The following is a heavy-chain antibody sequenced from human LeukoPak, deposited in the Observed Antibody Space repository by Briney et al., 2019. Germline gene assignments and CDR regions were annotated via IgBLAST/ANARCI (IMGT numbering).Heavy chain of an antibody. V-gene: IGHV4-39*07. D-gene: IGHD3-22*01. CDR3: ARDPGYYDSSGYYKGWFDP. CDR2: IYYSGST. Sequence: PPETLSLTCTVSAGSISSSSYYWGWIRQPPGKGLDWFGSIYYSGSTYYNPSLKGRVTISVDTSKNQFSLKLGSVTAADTAVYYCARDPGYYDSSGYYKGWFDPWGQGTLVTVYS. CDR1: AGSISSSSYY. J-gene: IGHJ5*02.